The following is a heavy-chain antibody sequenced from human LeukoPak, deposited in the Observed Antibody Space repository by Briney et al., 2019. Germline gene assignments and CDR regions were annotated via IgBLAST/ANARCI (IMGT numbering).Heavy chain of an antibody. CDR1: GFTFSAYG. J-gene: IGHJ4*02. V-gene: IGHV3-30*18. CDR2: MSYDGRNK. Sequence: PGGSLRLSCAASGFTFSAYGMHWVRQAPGKGLEWVALMSYDGRNKYFADSVKGRFTISRDNSKNTVHLQMNSLRAEDTAVYYCAKDPGYVDYWGQGTLVTVSS. CDR3: AKDPGYVDY. D-gene: IGHD2-15*01.